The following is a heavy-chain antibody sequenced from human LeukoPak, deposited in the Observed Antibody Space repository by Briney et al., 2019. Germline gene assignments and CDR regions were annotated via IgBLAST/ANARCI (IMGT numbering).Heavy chain of an antibody. Sequence: GGTLRLSCAASGSTFSSYGMSWVRQAPGKGLEWVSAISGSGGSTYYADSVKGRFTISRDNSKNTLYLQMNSLRAEDTAAYYCAKDGNWARFENWGQGTLVTVSS. V-gene: IGHV3-23*01. D-gene: IGHD7-27*01. J-gene: IGHJ4*02. CDR1: GSTFSSYG. CDR2: ISGSGGST. CDR3: AKDGNWARFEN.